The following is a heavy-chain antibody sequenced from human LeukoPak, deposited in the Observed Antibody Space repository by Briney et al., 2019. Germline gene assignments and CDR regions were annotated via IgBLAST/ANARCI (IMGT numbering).Heavy chain of an antibody. CDR1: GFTFSSYG. CDR3: AKRGVVIRVILVGFHKEAYYFDS. J-gene: IGHJ4*02. V-gene: IGHV3-23*01. CDR2: ISGSGGGS. Sequence: PGGSLRLSCAASGFTFSSYGMHWVRQAPGKGLEWVAGISGSGGGSNYADSVKGRFTISRDNPKNTLYLQMSSLGAEDTAVYFCAKRGVVIRVILVGFHKEAYYFDSWGQGALVTVSS. D-gene: IGHD3-22*01.